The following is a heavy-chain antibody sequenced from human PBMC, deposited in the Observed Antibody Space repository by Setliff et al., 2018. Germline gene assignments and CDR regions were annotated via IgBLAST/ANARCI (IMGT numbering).Heavy chain of an antibody. CDR3: VGRDFSGGDS. D-gene: IGHD6-25*01. V-gene: IGHV4-4*08. CDR1: GGSISRYH. Sequence: PSETLSLTCTVSGGSISRYHWSWIRQPPGKGLEWIGYIQTSGTTNYNPSLKSRVTISISADTSNKSFSLNLFSVTAADTAVYYCVGRDFSGGDSWGHGTLVTVSS. CDR2: IQTSGTT. J-gene: IGHJ5*01.